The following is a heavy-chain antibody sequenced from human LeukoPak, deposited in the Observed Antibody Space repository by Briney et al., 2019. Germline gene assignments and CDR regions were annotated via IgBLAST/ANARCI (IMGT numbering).Heavy chain of an antibody. CDR2: IIPILGIA. V-gene: IGHV1-69*04. Sequence: GFSVKVSCKASGGTFSSYAISWVRQAPGQGLEWMGRIIPILGIANYAQKFQGRVTITADKSTSTAYMELSSLRSEDTAVYYCATRGPIAAAGSTPFFDYWGQGTLVTVSS. J-gene: IGHJ4*02. CDR3: ATRGPIAAAGSTPFFDY. CDR1: GGTFSSYA. D-gene: IGHD6-13*01.